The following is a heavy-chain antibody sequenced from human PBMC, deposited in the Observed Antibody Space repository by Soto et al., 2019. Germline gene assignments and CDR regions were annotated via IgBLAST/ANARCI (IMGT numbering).Heavy chain of an antibody. CDR3: ASPSSSGNHYRGPFLLLRFDH. CDR2: VSTSGSNT. CDR1: GFTFSNYG. J-gene: IGHJ4*02. V-gene: IGHV3-23*01. Sequence: EVQLLESGGGSVQPGGSLRLSCVVSGFTFSNYGMSWVRQAPGKGLEWVSSVSTSGSNTFYADSVRGRFTISRDNSGNTLFLQMNDLRADDTAVYYCASPSSSGNHYRGPFLLLRFDHWGQGALVTVSS. D-gene: IGHD1-26*01.